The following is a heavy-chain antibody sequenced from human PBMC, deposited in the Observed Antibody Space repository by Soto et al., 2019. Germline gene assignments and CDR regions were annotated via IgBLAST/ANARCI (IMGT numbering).Heavy chain of an antibody. CDR2: TYYRSKWYN. CDR1: GDSVSSNSAA. J-gene: IGHJ5*02. V-gene: IGHV6-1*01. Sequence: SQTLSLTCAISGDSVSSNSAAWNWIRQSPSRRLEWLGRTYYRSKWYNEYAVSVRSRITINPDTAKNQFSLQLNSVTPEDTAVYYFAIDSWIKYGSINWFAPWGQGTLVTVSS. CDR3: AIDSWIKYGSINWFAP. D-gene: IGHD5-12*01.